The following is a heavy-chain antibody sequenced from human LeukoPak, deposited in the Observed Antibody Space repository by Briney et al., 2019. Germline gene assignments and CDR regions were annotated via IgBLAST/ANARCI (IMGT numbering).Heavy chain of an antibody. CDR1: GFTFSSYW. D-gene: IGHD2-2*01. CDR3: AREGCSSTSCQVDY. CDR2: IKQDGSEK. V-gene: IGHV3-7*01. J-gene: IGHJ4*02. Sequence: GGSLRLSCAASGFTFSSYWMSWVRQAPGKGLEWVANIKQDGSEKYYVDSVKGRFTISRDNAKNSLYLQMNSQRAEDTAVYYCAREGCSSTSCQVDYWGQGTLVTVSS.